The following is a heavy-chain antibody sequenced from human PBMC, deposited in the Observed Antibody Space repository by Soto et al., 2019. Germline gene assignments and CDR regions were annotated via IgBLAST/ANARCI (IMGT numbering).Heavy chain of an antibody. V-gene: IGHV4-4*02. D-gene: IGHD3-3*01. Sequence: PSETLSLTCAVSGGSISSNNWWSWVRQAPGKGLEWIGEIYHSGRTSYNPSLRSRVTMSXDXXXXQXSXIXXXVTAXDTAVYYCTKDGSGHPYYSDNWGPGTLVTVSS. CDR2: IYHSGRT. CDR1: GGSISSNNW. CDR3: TKDGSGHPYYSDN. J-gene: IGHJ4*02.